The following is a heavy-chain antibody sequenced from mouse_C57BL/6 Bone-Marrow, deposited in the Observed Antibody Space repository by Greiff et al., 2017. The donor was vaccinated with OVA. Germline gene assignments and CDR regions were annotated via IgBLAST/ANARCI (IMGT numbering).Heavy chain of an antibody. CDR3: TYYGYDLWYVDV. CDR1: GFNIKDDS. V-gene: IGHV14-4*01. D-gene: IGHD2-2*01. CDR2: IDPENGDT. Sequence: EVHLVESGAELVRPGASVKLSCTASGFNIKDDSMHWVKQRPEQGLEWIGWIDPENGDTEYASKFQGNATITADTSSNTAYLQLSILTSESAAVYYGTYYGYDLWYVDVWGTGTTVTVSS. J-gene: IGHJ1*03.